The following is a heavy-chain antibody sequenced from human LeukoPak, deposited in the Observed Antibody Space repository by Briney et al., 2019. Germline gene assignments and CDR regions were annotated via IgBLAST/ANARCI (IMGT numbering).Heavy chain of an antibody. Sequence: GGSLRLSCAASGFTFSSYGMSWVRQAPGKGLEWVSAISGSGGSTYYADSVKGRFTISRDNSKNTLYLQMNSLRAEDTAVYYCAKRNGYNYGHFDYWGQGTLVTVSS. CDR1: GFTFSSYG. CDR3: AKRNGYNYGHFDY. V-gene: IGHV3-23*01. CDR2: ISGSGGST. J-gene: IGHJ4*02. D-gene: IGHD5-24*01.